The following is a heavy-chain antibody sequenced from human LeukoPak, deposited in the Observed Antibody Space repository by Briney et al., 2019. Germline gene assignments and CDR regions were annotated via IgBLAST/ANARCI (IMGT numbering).Heavy chain of an antibody. J-gene: IGHJ4*02. CDR3: ARDRGVRGVRVYYFDY. CDR1: GGSISSYY. D-gene: IGHD3-10*01. Sequence: SETLSLTCTVSGGSISSYYWSWIRQPPGKGLEWIGYIYYSGSTNYNPSLKSRVTISVDTSKNQFSLKLSSVTAADTAVYYCARDRGVRGVRVYYFDYWGQGTLVTVSS. V-gene: IGHV4-59*01. CDR2: IYYSGST.